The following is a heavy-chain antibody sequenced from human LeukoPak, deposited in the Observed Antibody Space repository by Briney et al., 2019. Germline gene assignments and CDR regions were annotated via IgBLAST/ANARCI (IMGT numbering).Heavy chain of an antibody. V-gene: IGHV4-38-2*02. Sequence: SETLSLTCTVSGYSISSGYYWCWIRPPPRKGREWIGTIYHSGSTYYNPSLKSRVTISVDTSKNQFSLKLSSATAADTVVYYCARDLGIAARPDYWGQGTLVTVSS. CDR3: ARDLGIAARPDY. CDR2: IYHSGST. CDR1: GYSISSGYY. D-gene: IGHD6-6*01. J-gene: IGHJ4*02.